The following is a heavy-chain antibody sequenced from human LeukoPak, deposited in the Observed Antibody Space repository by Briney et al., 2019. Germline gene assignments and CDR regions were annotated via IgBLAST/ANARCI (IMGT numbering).Heavy chain of an antibody. CDR2: NYPGDSYT. D-gene: IGHD2-21*01. J-gene: IGHJ3*02. CDR3: ARVDREDCGGPRCSSRSGALDI. CDR1: GYHFSTYW. V-gene: IGHV5-51*01. Sequence: GGSLKISCKASGYHFSTYWIGLVRPLPGQGLEGMPNNYPGDSYTIFRPSFQGQVTISADKSFSTVHLMWHSLKASDTALYYCARVDREDCGGPRCSSRSGALDIWGQGTMVTVSS.